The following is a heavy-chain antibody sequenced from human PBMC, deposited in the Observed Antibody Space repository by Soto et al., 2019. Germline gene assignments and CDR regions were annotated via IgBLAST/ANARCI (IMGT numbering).Heavy chain of an antibody. D-gene: IGHD1-26*01. J-gene: IGHJ6*02. V-gene: IGHV4-4*02. CDR1: GGSISSSNL. Sequence: SETLSLTCAVSGGSISSSNLWSWVRQPPGKGLEWIGEIYHSGSTNYNPSLKSRVTISVDKSKNQFSLRLTSVTAADTAVYYCARVSGSYYYGMDVWGQGTTVTVSS. CDR2: IYHSGST. CDR3: ARVSGSYYYGMDV.